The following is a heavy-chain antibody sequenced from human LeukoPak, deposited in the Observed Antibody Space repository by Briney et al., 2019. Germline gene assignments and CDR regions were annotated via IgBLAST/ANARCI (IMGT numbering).Heavy chain of an antibody. J-gene: IGHJ4*02. CDR1: GFTFSSYS. CDR2: ISSSSSYI. CDR3: GRFMTKPRAFDY. V-gene: IGHV3-21*01. D-gene: IGHD1-14*01. Sequence: KSGGSLRLSCAASGFTFSSYSMNWVRQAPGKGLEWVSSISSSSSYIYYADSVKGRFTISRDNAKNSLYLQMNSLRAEDTAVYYCGRFMTKPRAFDYWGQGTLVTVSS.